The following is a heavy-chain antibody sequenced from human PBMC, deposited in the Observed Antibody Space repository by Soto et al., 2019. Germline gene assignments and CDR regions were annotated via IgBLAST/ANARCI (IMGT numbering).Heavy chain of an antibody. J-gene: IGHJ4*02. CDR2: ISSSGSTI. CDR1: GFTFSDYC. CDR3: ARDPREYYFDY. Sequence: QVQLVESGGGLVKPGGSLRLSCAASGFTFSDYCMGWIRQAPGKGLEWVSYISSSGSTIYYADSVKGRFTISRDNAKNSLDLQMNSLRAEDAAVYYCARDPREYYFDYWGQGTLVTVSS. V-gene: IGHV3-11*01.